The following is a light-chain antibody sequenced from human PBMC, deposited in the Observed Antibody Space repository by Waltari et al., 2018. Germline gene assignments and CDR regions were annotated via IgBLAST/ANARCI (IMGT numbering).Light chain of an antibody. CDR1: QSVNTY. CDR3: QQRSSWPSYA. J-gene: IGKJ2*01. Sequence: EIVLTQFQATLSLSPGEGATPSCRANQSVNTYVACYQQKPGQAPRPLIFDSSNRPPDSPARCSGSGSGTDFTLTISSLEPEDFSVVYCQQRSSWPSYAFGPGTKLEIK. V-gene: IGKV3-11*01. CDR2: DSS.